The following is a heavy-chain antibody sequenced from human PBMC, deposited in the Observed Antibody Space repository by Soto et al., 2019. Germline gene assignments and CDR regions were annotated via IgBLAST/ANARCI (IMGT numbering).Heavy chain of an antibody. D-gene: IGHD3-3*01. Sequence: WGSLRLSCAASGFTFSSYWMHWVRQAPGKGLVWVSRINSDGSSTSYADSVKGRFTISRDNAKNTLYLQMNSLRAEDTAVYYCARDHYDFWSGFGTYGMDVWGQGTTVTVSS. CDR3: ARDHYDFWSGFGTYGMDV. J-gene: IGHJ6*02. CDR2: INSDGSST. CDR1: GFTFSSYW. V-gene: IGHV3-74*01.